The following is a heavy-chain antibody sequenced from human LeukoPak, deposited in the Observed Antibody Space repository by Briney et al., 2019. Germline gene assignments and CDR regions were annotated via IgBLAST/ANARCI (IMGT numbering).Heavy chain of an antibody. J-gene: IGHJ4*02. CDR1: GFTFNSYG. CDR3: AKDVAKTVVILPDY. CDR2: IRYDGSNK. D-gene: IGHD3-22*01. Sequence: PGGSLRLSCAASGFTFNSYGMHWVRQTPGKGLEWVAFIRYDGSNKYYADSVKGRFTISRDSSKNTLYLQMNSLTSEDTALYYCAKDVAKTVVILPDYWGQGTLVTVSS. V-gene: IGHV3-30*02.